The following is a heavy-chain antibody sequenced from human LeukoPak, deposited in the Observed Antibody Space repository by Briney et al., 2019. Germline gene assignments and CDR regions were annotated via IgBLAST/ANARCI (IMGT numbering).Heavy chain of an antibody. D-gene: IGHD2-2*01. J-gene: IGHJ5*02. V-gene: IGHV3-11*01. CDR1: GFTFSDYY. CDR3: ARDALYCSSTSCYWEGDWFDP. Sequence: GGSLRLSCAASGFTFSDYYMSWIRQAPGKGLEWVSYISSSGSTIYYADSVKGRFTISRDNAKNSLYLQMNSLRAEDTAVYYCARDALYCSSTSCYWEGDWFDPWGQGTLVTVSS. CDR2: ISSSGSTI.